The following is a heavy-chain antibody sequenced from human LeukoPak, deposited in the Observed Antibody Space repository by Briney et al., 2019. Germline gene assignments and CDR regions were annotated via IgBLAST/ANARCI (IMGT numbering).Heavy chain of an antibody. CDR1: GFSFSSYE. CDR3: ARYHYGDLDYFDY. CDR2: ISSSGRNI. V-gene: IGHV3-48*03. D-gene: IGHD4-17*01. Sequence: PGGSPRLSCAGSGFSFSSYEMNWVRQAPGKGLEWVSYISSSGRNIYYADSVKGRFTISRDNAKNSLFLQMNSLRAEDTAVYYCARYHYGDLDYFDYWGQGTLVTVTS. J-gene: IGHJ4*02.